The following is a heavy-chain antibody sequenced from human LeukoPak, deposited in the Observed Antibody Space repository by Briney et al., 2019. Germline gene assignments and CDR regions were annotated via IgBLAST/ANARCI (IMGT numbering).Heavy chain of an antibody. CDR2: IYSGGTT. D-gene: IGHD6-19*01. V-gene: IGHV3-66*01. J-gene: IGHJ6*02. Sequence: QPGRSLRLSCAASGLTVSSNYMTSVRQAPGKGLEWVSVIYSGGTTYYAESVKGRFTISRDNSKNTLYLQMSSLRAEDTAVYYCARNGLARDYYYGMDVWGQGTTVTVSS. CDR1: GLTVSSNY. CDR3: ARNGLARDYYYGMDV.